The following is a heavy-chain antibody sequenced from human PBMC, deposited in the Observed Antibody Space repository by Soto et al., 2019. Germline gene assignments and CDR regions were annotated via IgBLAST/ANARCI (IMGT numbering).Heavy chain of an antibody. Sequence: GGSLGLSCAASGFTFSSYAMPWVRQAPGNGLEWVAVISYDGSNKYYADSVKGRVTISRDNAKNALYLQMNSLRAEVTAVYYCARDPNSSGYYGTFVDWGHGSLVTVSS. CDR3: ARDPNSSGYYGTFVD. D-gene: IGHD3-22*01. CDR1: GFTFSSYA. J-gene: IGHJ4*01. CDR2: ISYDGSNK. V-gene: IGHV3-30-3*01.